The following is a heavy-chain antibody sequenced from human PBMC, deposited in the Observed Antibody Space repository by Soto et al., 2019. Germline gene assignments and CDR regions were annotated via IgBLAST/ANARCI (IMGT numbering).Heavy chain of an antibody. J-gene: IGHJ4*02. V-gene: IGHV3-30-3*01. Sequence: GGSLRLSCAASGFTFSSYAMHWVRQAPGKGLEWVAVISFDGSNKYYADSVKGRFTTSRDNSKNTLYLQMNSLRAEDTAVYYCAREPPPNYDFWSGYLPYPTNWGQGTLVTVFS. CDR3: AREPPPNYDFWSGYLPYPTN. D-gene: IGHD3-3*01. CDR2: ISFDGSNK. CDR1: GFTFSSYA.